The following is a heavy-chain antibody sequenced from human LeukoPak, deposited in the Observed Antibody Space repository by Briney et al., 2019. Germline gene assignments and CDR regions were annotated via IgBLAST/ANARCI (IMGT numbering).Heavy chain of an antibody. Sequence: PSETLSLTCAVSGYSISSGYYWGWIRQPPGKGLEWIGSIYHSGSTYYNPSLKSRVTLSVDTSKNQFSLKLSSVTAADTAVYYCARHPIYYDSSGHDYWGQGTLVTVSS. D-gene: IGHD3-22*01. J-gene: IGHJ4*02. CDR1: GYSISSGYY. CDR3: ARHPIYYDSSGHDY. V-gene: IGHV4-38-2*01. CDR2: IYHSGST.